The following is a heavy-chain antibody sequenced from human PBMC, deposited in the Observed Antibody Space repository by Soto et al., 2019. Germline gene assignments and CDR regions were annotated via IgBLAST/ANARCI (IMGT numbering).Heavy chain of an antibody. CDR3: AKDQGGHYSSTIYNFDS. Sequence: DVQLLESGGGLVQPGASPRLSCAASGFTFNSYAMSWVRQAPGKGLEWVSFISGSGGTSYYADSVKGRFTISRDNSKNTLYLQMNSLRADDTAVYYCAKDQGGHYSSTIYNFDSWGQGILVTVSS. J-gene: IGHJ4*02. CDR2: ISGSGGTS. CDR1: GFTFNSYA. D-gene: IGHD6-19*01. V-gene: IGHV3-23*01.